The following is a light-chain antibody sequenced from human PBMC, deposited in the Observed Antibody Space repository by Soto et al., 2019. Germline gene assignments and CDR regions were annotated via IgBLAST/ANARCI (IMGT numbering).Light chain of an antibody. CDR2: DGS. CDR1: QSISRY. V-gene: IGKV1-39*01. CDR3: QQSYSTLLT. J-gene: IGKJ4*01. Sequence: DIQMTQSPSSLSASVGDRVTITCRASQSISRYLNWYQQKPGKAPKLLIYDGSSLKSGVPSRFSGSGSGTDFTLTISSLQPEDFATYYCQQSYSTLLTFGGGTKVEIK.